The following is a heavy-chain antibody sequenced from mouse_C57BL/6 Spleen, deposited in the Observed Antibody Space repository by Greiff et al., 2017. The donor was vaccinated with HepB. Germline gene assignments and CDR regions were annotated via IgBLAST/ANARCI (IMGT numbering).Heavy chain of an antibody. CDR2: IDPENGDT. CDR1: GFNIKDDY. V-gene: IGHV14-4*01. Sequence: VQLQQSGAELVRPGASVKLSCTASGFNIKDDYMHWVKQRPEQGLEWIGWIDPENGDTEYASKFQGKATITADTSSNTAYLQLSSLTSEDTAVYYGTTLTGTGAMDYWGQGTSVTVSS. D-gene: IGHD4-1*01. J-gene: IGHJ4*01. CDR3: TTLTGTGAMDY.